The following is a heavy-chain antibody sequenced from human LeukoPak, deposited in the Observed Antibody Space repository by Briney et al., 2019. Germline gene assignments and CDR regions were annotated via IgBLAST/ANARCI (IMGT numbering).Heavy chain of an antibody. CDR1: GYTFTGYY. J-gene: IGHJ4*02. Sequence: ASVKVSCKASGYTFTGYYMHWVRQAPGQGLEWMGWINPNSDGTNYAQKFQGRVTMTRDTSISTAYMELSSLRSDDTAVYYCARASGYDSSGYWKDYWGQGTLVTVSS. D-gene: IGHD3-22*01. V-gene: IGHV1-2*02. CDR2: INPNSDGT. CDR3: ARASGYDSSGYWKDY.